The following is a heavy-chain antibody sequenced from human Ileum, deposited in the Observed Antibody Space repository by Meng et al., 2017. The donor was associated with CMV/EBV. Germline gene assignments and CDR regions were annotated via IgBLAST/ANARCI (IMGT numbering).Heavy chain of an antibody. J-gene: IGHJ4*02. Sequence: GESLKISCTTSGFTFSNYWMSWIRQAPGKGLEWVANIKKDGSQKNYVDSVKGRFIISRANTENSLYLQMNGLRAEDTAVYYCARVGVAAGERGNDYWGQGTLVTVSS. D-gene: IGHD6-13*01. V-gene: IGHV3-7*01. CDR3: ARVGVAAGERGNDY. CDR1: GFTFSNYW. CDR2: IKKDGSQK.